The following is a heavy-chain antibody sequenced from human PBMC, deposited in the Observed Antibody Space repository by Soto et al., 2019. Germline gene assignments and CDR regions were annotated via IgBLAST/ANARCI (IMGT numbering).Heavy chain of an antibody. CDR1: GFTFGPFW. V-gene: IGHV3-74*01. CDR2: INSDESST. Sequence: PGGSLRLSCAASGFTFGPFWMHWVRQAPGKGLVWVSHINSDESSTNYADSVKGRFTISRDNAKNTLNLQMSSLRAEDTAVYYCARDRGYPDAFDIWGRGTMVTVS. J-gene: IGHJ3*02. CDR3: ARDRGYPDAFDI. D-gene: IGHD5-18*01.